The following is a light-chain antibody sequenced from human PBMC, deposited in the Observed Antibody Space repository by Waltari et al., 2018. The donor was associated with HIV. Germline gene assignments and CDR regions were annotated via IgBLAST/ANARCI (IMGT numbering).Light chain of an antibody. CDR3: QSHDSSLSGYV. Sequence: QSVLTQPPSVSGAPGQRVTISCTGSSSNIGAGYHVHWYQQLPGTAPKLLIYGTSNRPSGVPDLFSGSKSGTSASLAITGLQAEDEADYYCQSHDSSLSGYVFGTGTKVTVL. CDR2: GTS. V-gene: IGLV1-40*01. J-gene: IGLJ1*01. CDR1: SSNIGAGYH.